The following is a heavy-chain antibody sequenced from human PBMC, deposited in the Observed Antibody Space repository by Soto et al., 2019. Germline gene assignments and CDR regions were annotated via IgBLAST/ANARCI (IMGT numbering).Heavy chain of an antibody. CDR2: ISYDGSNK. CDR3: ASDSEAYYDTSGYYGSPAY. CDR1: GFTFSIYG. J-gene: IGHJ4*02. D-gene: IGHD3-22*01. Sequence: GGSLKLSCAASGFTFSIYGMHWVRQAPGKGLEWVAVISYDGSNKYYADSVKGRFTISRDNSKNTLYLQMNSLRAEDTAVYYCASDSEAYYDTSGYYGSPAYWGQGTLVTVSS. V-gene: IGHV3-30*03.